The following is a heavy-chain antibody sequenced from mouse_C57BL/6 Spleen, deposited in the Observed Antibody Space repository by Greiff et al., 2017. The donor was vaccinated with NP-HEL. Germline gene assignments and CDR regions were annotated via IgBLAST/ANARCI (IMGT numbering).Heavy chain of an antibody. D-gene: IGHD3-3*01. CDR2: IDPSDSYT. V-gene: IGHV1-50*01. J-gene: IGHJ4*01. Sequence: VQLQQPGAELVKPGASVKLSCKASGYTFTSYWMQWVKQRPGQGLEWIGEIDPSDSYTNYNQKFKGKATLTVDTSSSTAYMQLSSLTSEDSAVYYCASGGRYAMDYWGQGTSVTVSS. CDR1: GYTFTSYW. CDR3: ASGGRYAMDY.